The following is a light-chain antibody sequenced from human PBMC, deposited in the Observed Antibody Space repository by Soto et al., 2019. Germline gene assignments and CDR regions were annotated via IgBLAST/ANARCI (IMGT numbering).Light chain of an antibody. Sequence: DIQMTQSPSTLSASVGDRVTITCRASQSNSSWLAWYQQKPGKAPKLLIYKASSLDSGVPSRFSGSGSGTEFTLTISSLQPDDFAAYYCQQYNSYSRTFGQGTKVEIK. CDR1: QSNSSW. CDR2: KAS. V-gene: IGKV1-5*03. J-gene: IGKJ1*01. CDR3: QQYNSYSRT.